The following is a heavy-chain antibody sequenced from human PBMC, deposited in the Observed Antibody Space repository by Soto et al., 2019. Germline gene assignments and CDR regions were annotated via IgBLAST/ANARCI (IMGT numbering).Heavy chain of an antibody. CDR3: ARDQSDSSGNYFEFYYYYGMDV. J-gene: IGHJ6*02. CDR1: GFTFSSYE. Sequence: PGGSLRLSCAASGFTFSSYEMNWVRQAPGKGLEWVSYINSSGSTIYYADSVKGRFTISRDNAKNSLYLQMNSLRVEDTAVYYCARDQSDSSGNYFEFYYYYGMDVWGQGTTVPVS. V-gene: IGHV3-48*03. D-gene: IGHD3-22*01. CDR2: INSSGSTI.